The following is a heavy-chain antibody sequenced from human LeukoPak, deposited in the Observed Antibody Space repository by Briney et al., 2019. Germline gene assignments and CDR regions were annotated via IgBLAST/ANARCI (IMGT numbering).Heavy chain of an antibody. CDR2: IYYSGST. CDR1: GGSISSSSYY. Sequence: SETLSLTCTVSGGSISSSSYYWGWIRQPPGKGLEYIGSIYYSGSTYYNPSLKSRVTISADTSKNQFSLKLSSVTAADTAVYYCARDKEKYYYDSSAYSYCFDFWGQGTLVTVSS. CDR3: ARDKEKYYYDSSAYSYCFDF. J-gene: IGHJ4*02. V-gene: IGHV4-39*07. D-gene: IGHD3-22*01.